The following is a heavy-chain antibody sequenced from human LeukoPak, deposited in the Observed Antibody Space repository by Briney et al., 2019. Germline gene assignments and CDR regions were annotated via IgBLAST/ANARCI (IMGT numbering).Heavy chain of an antibody. CDR3: ATGRSGYFDS. CDR1: GLTLSNAW. CDR2: IKSKSDGGIK. V-gene: IGHV3-15*01. J-gene: IGHJ4*02. Sequence: KPGGSLRLSCAASGLTLSNAWMTWVRQAPGRGLEWVARIKSKSDGGIKDYAAPVKGTFTISRDDSENTVYLQMNSLKIEDTAVYYCATGRSGYFDSWGQGTLVFVYS.